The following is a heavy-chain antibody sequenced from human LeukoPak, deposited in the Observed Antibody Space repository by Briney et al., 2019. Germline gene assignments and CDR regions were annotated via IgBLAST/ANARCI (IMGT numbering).Heavy chain of an antibody. D-gene: IGHD2-21*02. J-gene: IGHJ4*02. CDR2: ISAYGGST. Sequence: GGSLRLSCAASGFTFSSYAMSWVRQAPGKGLEWVSSISAYGGSTFYSDSVEGRFISSRDNSKKTLDLQMNSLRAEDTAVYYCAKGSDGYCGGDCAFDYWGQGTLVTVSS. CDR3: AKGSDGYCGGDCAFDY. V-gene: IGHV3-23*01. CDR1: GFTFSSYA.